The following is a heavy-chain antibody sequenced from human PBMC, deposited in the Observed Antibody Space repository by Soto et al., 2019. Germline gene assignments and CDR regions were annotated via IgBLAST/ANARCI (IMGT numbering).Heavy chain of an antibody. CDR2: IYYSGST. Sequence: SETLSLTCTVSGGSISSGGYYWSWIRQHPGKGLEWIGYIYYSGSTYYNPSLKSRVTISVDTSKNQFSLKLSSVTAADTAVYYSARSPIYSRVDYWGQGTLVTVYS. D-gene: IGHD6-13*01. CDR1: GGSISSGGYY. J-gene: IGHJ4*02. CDR3: ARSPIYSRVDY. V-gene: IGHV4-31*03.